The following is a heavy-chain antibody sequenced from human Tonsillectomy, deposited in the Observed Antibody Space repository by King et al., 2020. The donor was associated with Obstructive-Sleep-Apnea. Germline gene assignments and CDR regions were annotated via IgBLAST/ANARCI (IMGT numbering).Heavy chain of an antibody. V-gene: IGHV3-11*01. CDR3: ATLLLWFGESKDYFDS. J-gene: IGHJ4*02. Sequence: VQLVESGGGLVKPGGSLRLSCAASGSTYSDYYMSWIRQAPGKGLEWLSYISGSGTTISYADSVKGRFTISRDNAKNSLYLQMNSLRAEDTAVYYCATLLLWFGESKDYFDSWGQGTLVTVSS. D-gene: IGHD3-10*01. CDR2: ISGSGTTI. CDR1: GSTYSDYY.